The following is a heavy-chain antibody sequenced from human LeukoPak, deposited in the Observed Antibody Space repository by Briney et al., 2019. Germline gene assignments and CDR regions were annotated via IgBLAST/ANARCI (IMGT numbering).Heavy chain of an antibody. J-gene: IGHJ4*02. D-gene: IGHD2-15*01. CDR1: GYTFTGYY. CDR2: INPNSGGT. CDR3: ARDKGYCSGGSCYSLDY. Sequence: ASVKVSCTASGYTFTGYYMHWVRQAPGQGLEWMGWINPNSGGTNYAQKFQGWVTMTRDTSISTAYMELSRLRSDDTAVYYCARDKGYCSGGSCYSLDYWGQGTLVTVSS. V-gene: IGHV1-2*04.